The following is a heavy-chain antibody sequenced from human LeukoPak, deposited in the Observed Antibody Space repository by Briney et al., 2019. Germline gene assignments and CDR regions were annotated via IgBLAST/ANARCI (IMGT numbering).Heavy chain of an antibody. V-gene: IGHV1-18*01. CDR2: ISGYNGNT. CDR3: ARDRRSMVRGVNTLFDY. J-gene: IGHJ4*02. D-gene: IGHD3-10*01. Sequence: GASVKVSCKASGYTFTTYGFSWVRQAPGQGLEWMGWISGYNGNTNYAQKLQGRVTMTTDTSTNTAYMELRSLRSDDTAVYYCARDRRSMVRGVNTLFDYCGQGTLVTVSS. CDR1: GYTFTTYG.